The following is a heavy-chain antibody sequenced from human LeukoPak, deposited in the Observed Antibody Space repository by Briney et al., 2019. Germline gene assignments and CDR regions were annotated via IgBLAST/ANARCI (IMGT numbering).Heavy chain of an antibody. CDR3: ARIVDYYDSSGYKD. CDR2: ISAYNGNT. Sequence: ASAKVSCKASGYTFTGYGISWVRQAPGQGLEWMGWISAYNGNTNYAQKLQGRVTMTTDTSTSTAYMELRSLRSDDTAVYYCARIVDYYDSSGYKDWGQGTLVTVSS. J-gene: IGHJ4*02. V-gene: IGHV1-18*01. CDR1: GYTFTGYG. D-gene: IGHD3-22*01.